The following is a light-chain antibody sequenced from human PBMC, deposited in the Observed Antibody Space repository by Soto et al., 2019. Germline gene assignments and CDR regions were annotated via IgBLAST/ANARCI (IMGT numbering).Light chain of an antibody. CDR2: EGS. CDR1: SNDVGSYNL. CDR3: CSYAGSSTFFYV. J-gene: IGLJ1*01. Sequence: QSALTQPASVSGSPGQSITISCTGNSNDVGSYNLVSWYQQHPGKAPKLMIYEGSKRPSGVSNRFSGSKSGNTASLTISGLQAEDEADYYCCSYAGSSTFFYVFGTGTKVTVL. V-gene: IGLV2-23*03.